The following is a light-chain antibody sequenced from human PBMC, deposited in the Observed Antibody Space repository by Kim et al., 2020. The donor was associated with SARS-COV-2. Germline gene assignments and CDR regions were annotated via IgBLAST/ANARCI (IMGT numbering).Light chain of an antibody. CDR2: DVS. CDR1: SSDVGGYNY. Sequence: GQSITISCTGTSSDVGGYNYVSWYQQHPGKAPKLMIYDVSNRPSGVSNRFSGSKSGNTASLTISGLQAEDEADHYCSSYTSSSTLVFGGGTKVTVL. CDR3: SSYTSSSTLV. V-gene: IGLV2-14*03. J-gene: IGLJ2*01.